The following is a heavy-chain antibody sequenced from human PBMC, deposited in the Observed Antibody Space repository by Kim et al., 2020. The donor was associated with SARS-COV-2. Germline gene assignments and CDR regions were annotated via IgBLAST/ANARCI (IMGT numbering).Heavy chain of an antibody. CDR3: ARDHRYCSGSTCYGEAIDY. Sequence: ASVKVSCKASGYTFTSYGMHWVRQAPGQWLEWMGWINAGTGNTKYSQKFEGRVTITRDTSASTAYMELSSPRSEDTAVYYCARDHRYCSGSTCYGEAIDYWGQGTLVTVSS. CDR2: INAGTGNT. V-gene: IGHV1-3*01. D-gene: IGHD2-2*01. J-gene: IGHJ4*02. CDR1: GYTFTSYG.